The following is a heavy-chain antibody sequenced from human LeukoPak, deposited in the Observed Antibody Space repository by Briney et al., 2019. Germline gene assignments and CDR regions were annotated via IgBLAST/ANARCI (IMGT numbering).Heavy chain of an antibody. CDR2: ISSSSSYI. J-gene: IGHJ4*02. V-gene: IGHV3-21*01. CDR3: AGELTDYFDY. Sequence: PGGSLRLSCAASGFTFSSYSMNWVRQAPGKGLEWVSSISSSSSYIYYADSVKGRFTISRDNAKNSLYLQMNSLRAEDTAVYYCAGELTDYFDYWGQGTLVTVSS. D-gene: IGHD3-16*01. CDR1: GFTFSSYS.